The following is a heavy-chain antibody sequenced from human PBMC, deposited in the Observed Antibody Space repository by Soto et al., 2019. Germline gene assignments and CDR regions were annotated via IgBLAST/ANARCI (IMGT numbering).Heavy chain of an antibody. V-gene: IGHV3-74*01. CDR2: IDPYDTGI. CDR1: GFAFSSEW. CDR3: AKERSGYYDY. J-gene: IGHJ4*02. Sequence: PGGSLRLSCAASGFAFSSEWMHWVRQAPGKGLVWVSRIDPYDTGITYADSVKGRFTISRDNSKNTLYLQMNSLRAEDTAVYYCAKERSGYYDYWGQGTLVTVSS. D-gene: IGHD3-22*01.